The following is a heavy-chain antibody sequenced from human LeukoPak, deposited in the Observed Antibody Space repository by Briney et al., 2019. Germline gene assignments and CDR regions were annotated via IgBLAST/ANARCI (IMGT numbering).Heavy chain of an antibody. CDR3: ARGIEAAAVTEFDF. CDR2: IYSGDSDT. CDR1: GYSFTTYW. J-gene: IGHJ4*02. D-gene: IGHD6-13*01. V-gene: IGHV5-51*01. Sequence: GESLKTSCKGSGYSFTTYWIGWVRQMPGKGLEWMGIIYSGDSDTRYSPSFQGQVTISADKSTSTAYLQWSSLKASDTAMYYCARGIEAAAVTEFDFWGQGTLVTVSS.